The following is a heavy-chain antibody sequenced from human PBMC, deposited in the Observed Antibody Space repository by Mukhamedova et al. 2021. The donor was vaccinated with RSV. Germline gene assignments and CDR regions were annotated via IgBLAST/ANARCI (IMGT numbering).Heavy chain of an antibody. Sequence: VRQAPGQGLEWMGRIIPILGIANYAQKFQGRVTITADKSTSTAYMELSSLRSEDTAVYYCASREEGGDYWGQGTLVTVSS. V-gene: IGHV1-69*02. D-gene: IGHD1-26*01. CDR3: ASREEGGDY. J-gene: IGHJ4*02. CDR2: IIPILGIA.